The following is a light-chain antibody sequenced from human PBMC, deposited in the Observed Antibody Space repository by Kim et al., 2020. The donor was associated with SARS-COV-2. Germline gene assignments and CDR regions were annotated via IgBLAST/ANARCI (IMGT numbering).Light chain of an antibody. V-gene: IGLV3-19*01. Sequence: SSELTQDPAVSVALGQTVRITCQGDSLRSYYASWYQQKPGQAPVLVIYGKNNRPSGIPDRFSGSSSGNTASLTITGAQAEDEADYYCNSRDSSGNHLVFGGGTPLTL. CDR2: GKN. CDR1: SLRSYY. CDR3: NSRDSSGNHLV. J-gene: IGLJ2*01.